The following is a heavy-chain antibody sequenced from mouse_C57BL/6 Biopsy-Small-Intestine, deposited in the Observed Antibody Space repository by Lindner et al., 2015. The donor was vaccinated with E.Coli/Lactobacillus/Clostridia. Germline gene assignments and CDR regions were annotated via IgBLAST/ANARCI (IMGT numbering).Heavy chain of an antibody. D-gene: IGHD2-1*01. V-gene: IGHV1-82*01. Sequence: AFSSSWMNWVKQRPGKGLEWIGRIYPGDGDTNYNGKFKGKATLTADKSSSTAYMQLSSLTSEDSAVYFCARRGLYGNNWYFDVWGTGTTVTVSS. CDR1: AFSSSW. J-gene: IGHJ1*03. CDR2: IYPGDGDT. CDR3: ARRGLYGNNWYFDV.